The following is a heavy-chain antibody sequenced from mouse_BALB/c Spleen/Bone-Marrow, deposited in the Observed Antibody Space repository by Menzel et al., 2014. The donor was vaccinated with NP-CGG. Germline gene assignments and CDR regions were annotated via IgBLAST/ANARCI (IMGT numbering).Heavy chain of an antibody. CDR3: ARYHYGYDGFAY. CDR2: INPSTGYT. V-gene: IGHV1-7*01. Sequence: QVQLQQSGAELAKPGASVKMSCTASGYTFTSYWMHWVKQRPGQGLEWIGYINPSTGYTEYNQKFKDKATLTADKSSSTAYMQLSSLTSEDSAVYYCARYHYGYDGFAYWGQGTLVTVSA. D-gene: IGHD2-2*01. J-gene: IGHJ3*01. CDR1: GYTFTSYW.